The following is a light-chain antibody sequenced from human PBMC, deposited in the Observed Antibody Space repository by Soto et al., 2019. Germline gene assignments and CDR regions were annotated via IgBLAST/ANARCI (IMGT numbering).Light chain of an antibody. CDR1: QGISDT. CDR2: SAS. Sequence: EIVMTQSPSTLSMAPGGRATLSRRASQGISDTLAWYQQKPGQAPRLLIYSASRGATGFPARFSGSGSGTDFTLTISSLQSEDFAVYYCQQYNNWPWTFGQGTKVDIK. CDR3: QQYNNWPWT. V-gene: IGKV3-15*01. J-gene: IGKJ1*01.